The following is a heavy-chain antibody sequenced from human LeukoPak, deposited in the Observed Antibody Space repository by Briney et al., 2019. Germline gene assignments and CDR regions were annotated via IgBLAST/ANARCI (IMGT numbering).Heavy chain of an antibody. Sequence: GESLRLSCAASGFTFSSYWMHWVRQAPGKGLVWVSRINSDGSSITYADSVKGRFTISRDNAKNTLYLQMNSLRVEDTAVYFCAREGRVSGYDFDCWGQGTLVTVSS. D-gene: IGHD5-12*01. CDR2: INSDGSSI. J-gene: IGHJ4*02. CDR1: GFTFSSYW. CDR3: AREGRVSGYDFDC. V-gene: IGHV3-74*03.